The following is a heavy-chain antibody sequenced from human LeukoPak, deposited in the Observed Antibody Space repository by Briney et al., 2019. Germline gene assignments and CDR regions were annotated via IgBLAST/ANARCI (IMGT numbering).Heavy chain of an antibody. CDR2: FDPEDGET. V-gene: IGHV1-24*01. J-gene: IGHJ4*02. Sequence: GASVKVSCKVSGYTLTELSMHWVRQAPGKGLEWMGGFDPEDGETIYAQKFQGRVTMTEDTSTDTAYVELRSLRSDGTAVYYCARDRVYSSSWINFDYWGQGTLVTVSS. CDR3: ARDRVYSSSWINFDY. CDR1: GYTLTELS. D-gene: IGHD6-13*01.